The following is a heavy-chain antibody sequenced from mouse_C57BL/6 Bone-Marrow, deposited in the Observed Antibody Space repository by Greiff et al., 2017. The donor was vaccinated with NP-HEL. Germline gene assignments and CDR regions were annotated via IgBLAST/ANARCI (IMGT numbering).Heavy chain of an antibody. J-gene: IGHJ4*01. D-gene: IGHD1-1*01. CDR2: IYPGDGDT. CDR3: ARSNYGSSYYAMDY. CDR1: GYAFSSYW. V-gene: IGHV1-80*01. Sequence: VQLQESGAELVKPGASVKISCKASGYAFSSYWMNWVKQRPGKGLEWIGQIYPGDGDTNYNGKFQGKATLTADKSSSTAYMQLSSLTSEDSAVYFCARSNYGSSYYAMDYWGQGTSVTVSS.